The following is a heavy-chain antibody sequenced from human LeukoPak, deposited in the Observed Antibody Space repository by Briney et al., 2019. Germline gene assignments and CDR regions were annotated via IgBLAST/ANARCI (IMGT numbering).Heavy chain of an antibody. J-gene: IGHJ4*02. CDR3: AKTRVSWYSAFDY. CDR1: GFTFSSYG. Sequence: GGSLRLSCAASGFTFSSYGMHWVRQAPGKGLEWVAFIRYDGSNKYYADSVKGRFTISRDNSKNTLYLQMNSLRAEDTAVYYCAKTRVSWYSAFDYWGQGTLVTVSS. CDR2: IRYDGSNK. V-gene: IGHV3-30*02. D-gene: IGHD6-13*01.